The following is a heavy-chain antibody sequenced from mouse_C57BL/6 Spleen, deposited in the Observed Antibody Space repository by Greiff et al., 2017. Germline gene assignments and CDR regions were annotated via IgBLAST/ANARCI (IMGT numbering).Heavy chain of an antibody. CDR2: ISYDGSN. CDR1: GYSITSGYY. J-gene: IGHJ2*01. V-gene: IGHV3-6*01. Sequence: VQLKESGPGLVKPSQSLSLTCSVTGYSITSGYYWNWIRQFPGNKLEWMGYISYDGSNNYNPSLKNRISITRDTSKNQFFLKLNSVTTEDTATYYCARDGLRRDYWGQGTTLTVSS. CDR3: ARDGLRRDY. D-gene: IGHD2-4*01.